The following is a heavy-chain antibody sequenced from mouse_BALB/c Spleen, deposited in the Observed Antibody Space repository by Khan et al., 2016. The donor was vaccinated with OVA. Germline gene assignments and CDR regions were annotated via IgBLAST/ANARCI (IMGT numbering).Heavy chain of an antibody. V-gene: IGHV1-5*01. J-gene: IGHJ3*01. D-gene: IGHD4-1*01. Sequence: VQLQQSGTVLARPGASVKMSCKASGYTFTSYWMHWVKQRPGQGLEWIGDIYPGNTDTKYNQKFKGKAKLTAVTSTSTAYMELYSLTNEDSAVYYCTRRNWDVAWFAYWGQGTLVTVSA. CDR2: IYPGNTDT. CDR3: TRRNWDVAWFAY. CDR1: GYTFTSYW.